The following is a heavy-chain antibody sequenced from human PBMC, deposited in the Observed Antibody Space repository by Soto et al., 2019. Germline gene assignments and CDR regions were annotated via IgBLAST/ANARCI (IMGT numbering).Heavy chain of an antibody. Sequence: GGSLILSCAASGFTFTSYAMSWVRQAPGKGLEWVSAISGSGGSTYYADSVKGRFTISRENSKNTLYLQMNSLRAEDTAVYYCAKPDHDSRFDPWGQGTLVTVYS. CDR3: AKPDHDSRFDP. J-gene: IGHJ5*02. CDR1: GFTFTSYA. V-gene: IGHV3-23*01. CDR2: ISGSGGST. D-gene: IGHD2-15*01.